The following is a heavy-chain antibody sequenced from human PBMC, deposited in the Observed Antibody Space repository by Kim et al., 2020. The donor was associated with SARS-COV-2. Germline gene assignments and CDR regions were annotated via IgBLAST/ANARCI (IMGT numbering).Heavy chain of an antibody. D-gene: IGHD5-12*01. CDR3: ARDGNNGYEDYYFDY. J-gene: IGHJ4*02. CDR1: GFSFSSYE. V-gene: IGHV3-48*03. Sequence: GGSLRLSCAASGFSFSSYELNWVRQAPGKGLEWVSYISRTGSTIYSADSVKGRFTISRDNAKNSLYLQMNNLRAGDTAVYYCARDGNNGYEDYYFDYWGQGTLVTVSS. CDR2: ISRTGSTI.